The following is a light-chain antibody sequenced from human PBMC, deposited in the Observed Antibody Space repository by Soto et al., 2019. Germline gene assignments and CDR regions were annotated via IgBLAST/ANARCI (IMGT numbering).Light chain of an antibody. CDR3: QQYNSYSIT. J-gene: IGKJ5*01. CDR1: QSISSW. CDR2: KAS. Sequence: DIPMTQSPYTLSASVGDRVTITCRASQSISSWLAWYQQKPGKAPKLLIYKASSLESGVPSRFSGSGSETEFTLTISSLQPDDFATYYCQQYNSYSITFGQGTRLEIK. V-gene: IGKV1-5*03.